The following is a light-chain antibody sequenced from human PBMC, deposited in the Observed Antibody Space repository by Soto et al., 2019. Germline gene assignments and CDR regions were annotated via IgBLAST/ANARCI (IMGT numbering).Light chain of an antibody. Sequence: QSALTQPASVSGSPGQSITISCTGTSSDVGGYNYVSWYQQHPGKAPKLMIYEVSNRPSGVSDRFSGSKSGNTASLTISGLQAEDEADYYCSSYTGSSTHEFGGGTKVTVL. V-gene: IGLV2-14*01. J-gene: IGLJ2*01. CDR1: SSDVGGYNY. CDR3: SSYTGSSTHE. CDR2: EVS.